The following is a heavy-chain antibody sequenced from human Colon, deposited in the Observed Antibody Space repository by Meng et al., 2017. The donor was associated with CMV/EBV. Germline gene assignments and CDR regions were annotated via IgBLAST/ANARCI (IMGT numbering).Heavy chain of an antibody. CDR1: GYTFSDYH. J-gene: IGHJ4*02. CDR3: ARDPSGSRVPFDY. V-gene: IGHV1-2*02. CDR2: INSNSGAT. Sequence: QGQLVHAGGEVKKPGASVKVSCKASGYTFSDYHIHWVRQAPGQGLEWMGWINSNSGATDYAQKFQGRLTMTRDTSITTVYMELSSLRSDDTAVYYCARDPSGSRVPFDYWGQGSLVTVPS. D-gene: IGHD1-26*01.